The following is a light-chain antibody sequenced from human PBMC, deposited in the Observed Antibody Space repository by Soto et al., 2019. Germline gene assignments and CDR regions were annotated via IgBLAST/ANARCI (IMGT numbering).Light chain of an antibody. V-gene: IGKV3-15*01. CDR3: QQYNNWPPWT. CDR2: GAS. Sequence: EVVLTKSPVTLSLSPGEISTLSCRASQSVSSKLAWFQQKPGQAPRLLIYGASTRATGIPARFSGSGSGTEFTLTISSLQSEDFAVYYCQQYNNWPPWTFGQGTNVDIK. CDR1: QSVSSK. J-gene: IGKJ1*01.